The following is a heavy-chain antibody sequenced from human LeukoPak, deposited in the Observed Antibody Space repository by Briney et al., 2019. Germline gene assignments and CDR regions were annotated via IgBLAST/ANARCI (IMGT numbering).Heavy chain of an antibody. CDR3: AKDQGYYYDSSGLPSGY. CDR1: AFTFRSYG. V-gene: IGHV3-30*02. J-gene: IGHJ4*02. CDR2: IRYDGSNK. D-gene: IGHD3-22*01. Sequence: GGSLRLSCAASAFTFRSYGMHWVRQAPGKGLDWVAFIRYDGSNKYYADSVKGRFTISRDNSKNTLYLQMNSLRAEDTAVYYCAKDQGYYYDSSGLPSGYWGQGTLVTVSS.